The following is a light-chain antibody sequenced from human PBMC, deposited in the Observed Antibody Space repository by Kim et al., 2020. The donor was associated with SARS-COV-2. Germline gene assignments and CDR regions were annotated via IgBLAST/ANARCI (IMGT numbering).Light chain of an antibody. CDR2: LNSDGSH. V-gene: IGLV4-69*01. CDR3: QTWGTGDNWV. J-gene: IGLJ3*02. CDR1: SGHSSYA. Sequence: QLVLTQSPSASASLGASVKLTCTLSSGHSSYAIAWHQQQPEKGPRYLMKLNSDGSHSKGDGIPDRFSGSSSGAERYLTISSLQSEDEADYYCQTWGTGDNWVFGGGTQLTVL.